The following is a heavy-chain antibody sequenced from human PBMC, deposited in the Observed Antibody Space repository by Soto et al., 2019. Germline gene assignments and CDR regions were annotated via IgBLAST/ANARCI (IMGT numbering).Heavy chain of an antibody. J-gene: IGHJ6*02. CDR1: GFTFSSYW. Sequence: EVQLVESGGGLVQPGGSLRLSCAASGFTFSSYWMHWVRQAPGKGLVWVSRINSDGSSTSYADSVKGRFSISRDNAKNTLYLQMNGLRAEDTAVYYCARRPVIPGGVIVFYYYYGMDVWGQGTTVTVSS. CDR2: INSDGSST. D-gene: IGHD3-16*02. CDR3: ARRPVIPGGVIVFYYYYGMDV. V-gene: IGHV3-74*01.